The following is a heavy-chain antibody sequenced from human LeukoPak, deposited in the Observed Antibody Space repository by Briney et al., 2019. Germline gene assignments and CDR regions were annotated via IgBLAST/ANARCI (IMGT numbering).Heavy chain of an antibody. V-gene: IGHV1-2*02. J-gene: IGHJ4*02. CDR3: GSGQWLVGVFY. Sequence: ASVTVSFKASGHTFTDYYMHWVRQPPGQGLEWLGLINPNSGVTNYAQKFQGRITMTRDTSITAVYMELSSLTSDDTAVYYCGSGQWLVGVFYWGQGTLVTVSS. CDR2: INPNSGVT. D-gene: IGHD6-19*01. CDR1: GHTFTDYY.